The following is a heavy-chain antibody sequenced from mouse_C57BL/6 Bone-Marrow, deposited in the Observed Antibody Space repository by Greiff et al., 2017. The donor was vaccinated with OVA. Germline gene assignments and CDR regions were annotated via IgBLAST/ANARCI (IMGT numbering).Heavy chain of an antibody. Sequence: EVMLVESGEGLVKPGGSLKLSCAASGFTFSSYAMSWVRQTPEKRLEWVAYISSGGDYIYYADTVKGRFTISRDNARNTLYLQMSSLKSEDTAMYYCTRDDGYLYAMDYWGQGTSVTVSS. D-gene: IGHD2-3*01. CDR3: TRDDGYLYAMDY. CDR2: ISSGGDYI. J-gene: IGHJ4*01. CDR1: GFTFSSYA. V-gene: IGHV5-9-1*02.